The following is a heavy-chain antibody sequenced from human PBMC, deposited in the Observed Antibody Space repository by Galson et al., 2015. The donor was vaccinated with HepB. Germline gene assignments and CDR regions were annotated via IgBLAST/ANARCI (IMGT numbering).Heavy chain of an antibody. CDR3: ARIKRGQQLVYAFDI. Sequence: SLRLSCAASGFTFSSYAMSWVRQAPGKGLEWVSAISGSGGSTYYADSVKGRFTISRDNSKNTLYLQMNSLRAEDTAVYYCARIKRGQQLVYAFDIWGQGTMVTVSS. V-gene: IGHV3-23*01. J-gene: IGHJ3*02. CDR2: ISGSGGST. D-gene: IGHD6-13*01. CDR1: GFTFSSYA.